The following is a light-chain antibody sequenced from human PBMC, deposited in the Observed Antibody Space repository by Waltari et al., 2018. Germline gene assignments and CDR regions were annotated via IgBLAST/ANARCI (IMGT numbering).Light chain of an antibody. CDR2: GAS. J-gene: IGKJ4*01. CDR3: QQYGSSFT. Sequence: EIVLTPSPGSLSLSPRARATLSCRASQSVSSSYLPWYQQKPGQAPRLLIYGASSRATGIPDSCSGSGSGTDFTLTISRLEPEDVAVYCCQQYGSSFTFGGGTKVEIK. CDR1: QSVSSSY. V-gene: IGKV3-20*01.